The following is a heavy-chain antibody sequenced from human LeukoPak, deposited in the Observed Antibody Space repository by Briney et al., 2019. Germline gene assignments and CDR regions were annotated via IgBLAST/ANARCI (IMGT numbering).Heavy chain of an antibody. D-gene: IGHD1-26*01. Sequence: GASVKVSCKASGFTFTSFYMHWVRHAPGQGLECMGWMNPNSGNTGYAQKFQGRVTITTNTSISTAYMELSSLRSEDTAVYYCARGIGGANRADNWFDPWGQGTLVTVSS. V-gene: IGHV1-8*03. J-gene: IGHJ5*02. CDR2: MNPNSGNT. CDR3: ARGIGGANRADNWFDP. CDR1: GFTFTSFY.